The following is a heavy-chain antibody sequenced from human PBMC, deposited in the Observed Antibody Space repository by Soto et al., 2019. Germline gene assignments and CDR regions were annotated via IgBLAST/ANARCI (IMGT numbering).Heavy chain of an antibody. CDR1: GFTFSSYA. CDR3: ANKAYIVVVPAASNYGMDV. CDR2: ISGSGGST. V-gene: IGHV3-23*01. J-gene: IGHJ6*02. D-gene: IGHD2-2*01. Sequence: PGGSLRLSCAASGFTFSSYAMSWVRQAPGKGLEWVSAISGSGGSTYYADSMKGRFTISRDNSKNTLYLQMNSLRAEDTAVYYCANKAYIVVVPAASNYGMDVWGQGTTVTVSS.